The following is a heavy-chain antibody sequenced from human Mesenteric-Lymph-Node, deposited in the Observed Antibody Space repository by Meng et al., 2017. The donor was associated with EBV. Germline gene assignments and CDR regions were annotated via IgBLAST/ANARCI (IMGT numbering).Heavy chain of an antibody. CDR1: GGPVSTSNW. CDR2: IYHSGST. CDR3: AKDWSVGAGSGSHY. Sequence: HLEEAGLGRGAPWEHLALPCSVYGGPVSTSNWWSWVRQPPGKGLEWIGEIYHSGSTNYNPSLKTRVTMSVDKSKNQFSLNLNSVTAADTAVYYCAKDWSVGAGSGSHYWGQGTLVTVSS. D-gene: IGHD1-26*01. J-gene: IGHJ4*02. V-gene: IGHV4-4*02.